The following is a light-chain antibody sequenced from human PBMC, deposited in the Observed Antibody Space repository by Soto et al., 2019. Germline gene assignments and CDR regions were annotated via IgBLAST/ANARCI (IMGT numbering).Light chain of an antibody. CDR1: SSDVGGYNY. CDR2: DVS. J-gene: IGLJ2*01. Sequence: QSALTQPASVSGSPGQSITISCTGTSSDVGGYNYVSWYQQLPGKAPKLMIYDVSNRPSGVSNRFSGSKSGNTASLTISGLQDEDEADYYCSSYASSSTLVFGGGTKLTVL. CDR3: SSYASSSTLV. V-gene: IGLV2-14*03.